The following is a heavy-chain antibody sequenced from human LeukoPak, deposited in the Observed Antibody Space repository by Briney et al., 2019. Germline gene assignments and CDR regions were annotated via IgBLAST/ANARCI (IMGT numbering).Heavy chain of an antibody. CDR3: ARLVPAAIKDPGYYYYMDV. V-gene: IGHV1-69*13. CDR2: IIPIFGTA. Sequence: ASVKVSCKASGGTFSSYAISWVRQAPGQGLEWMGGIIPIFGTANYAQKFQGRVTITADESTSTAYMELSSLRSEDTAVYYCARLVPAAIKDPGYYYYMDVWRKGTTVTVSS. J-gene: IGHJ6*03. CDR1: GGTFSSYA. D-gene: IGHD2-2*02.